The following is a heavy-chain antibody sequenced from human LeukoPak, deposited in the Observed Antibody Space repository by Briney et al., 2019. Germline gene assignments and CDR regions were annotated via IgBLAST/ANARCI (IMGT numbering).Heavy chain of an antibody. D-gene: IGHD2-2*01. V-gene: IGHV3-23*01. CDR2: ISGRDDST. J-gene: IGHJ5*01. Sequence: GGSLRLSCAASGFRFSTYAMSWVRQAPGKGLEWVSGISGRDDSTYYANSVKGRFTISRDNSKTTLYLQMSGLRAEDTAVYYCAKDRETSSTSPNWFDSWGQGTLVTVSS. CDR1: GFRFSTYA. CDR3: AKDRETSSTSPNWFDS.